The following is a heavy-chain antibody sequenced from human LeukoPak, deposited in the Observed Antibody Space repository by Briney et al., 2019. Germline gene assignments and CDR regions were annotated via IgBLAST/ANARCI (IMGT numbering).Heavy chain of an antibody. CDR3: ARDYYDSSLFNY. J-gene: IGHJ4*02. Sequence: SVKVSCKASGGTFSSYAISWVRQAPGQGLEWMGRIIPILGIANYAQKFQGRVTITADKSTSTAYMELSSLRSEDAAVYYCARDYYDSSLFNYWGQGTLVTVSS. V-gene: IGHV1-69*04. CDR2: IIPILGIA. CDR1: GGTFSSYA. D-gene: IGHD3-22*01.